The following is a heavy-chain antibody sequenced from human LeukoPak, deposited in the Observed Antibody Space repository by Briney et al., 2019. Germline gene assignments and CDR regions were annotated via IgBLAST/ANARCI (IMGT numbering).Heavy chain of an antibody. V-gene: IGHV4-59*01. CDR1: GGSISSYY. J-gene: IGHJ4*01. CDR3: ARTTTTFDD. D-gene: IGHD4-11*01. Sequence: SETLSLTCTVSGGSISSYYWSWLRQPPGKGLEWIGYVSDTGSTNYKSSLKSRVTISVDTSKNQFSLNLTSVTAADTAVYYCARTTTTFDDWGHGTLVIVSS. CDR2: VSDTGST.